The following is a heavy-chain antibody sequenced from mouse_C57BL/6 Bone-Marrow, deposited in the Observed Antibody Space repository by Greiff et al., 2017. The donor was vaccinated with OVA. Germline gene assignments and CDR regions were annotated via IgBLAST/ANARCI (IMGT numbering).Heavy chain of an antibody. CDR2: IDPSDSYT. V-gene: IGHV1-50*01. J-gene: IGHJ3*01. D-gene: IGHD2-9*01. CDR3: ARPYYGYDPFFAY. Sequence: VQLQQPGAELVKPGASVKLSCKASGYTFTSYWMQWVKQRPGQGLEWIGEIDPSDSYTNYNQKFKGKATLTVDTSSSTAYMQLSSLTSEDSAVYYCARPYYGYDPFFAYWGQGTLVTVSA. CDR1: GYTFTSYW.